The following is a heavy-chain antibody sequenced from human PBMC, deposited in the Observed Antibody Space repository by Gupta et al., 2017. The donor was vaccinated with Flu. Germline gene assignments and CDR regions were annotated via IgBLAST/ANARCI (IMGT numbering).Heavy chain of an antibody. CDR1: VFIFSDYG. CDR3: AKGGRHNWNFDGDY. V-gene: IGHV3-30*18. J-gene: IGHJ4*02. Sequence: QVQLVQSGGGVVLPGSSLRLSCAASVFIFSDYGMHWVRQVPGKGLEWMAVMSDDGSNQWYADSVRGRFTISRDNSENTLILQMNSLRRDDTAVYYCAKGGRHNWNFDGDYWGQGTLVTVSS. D-gene: IGHD1-7*01. CDR2: MSDDGSNQ.